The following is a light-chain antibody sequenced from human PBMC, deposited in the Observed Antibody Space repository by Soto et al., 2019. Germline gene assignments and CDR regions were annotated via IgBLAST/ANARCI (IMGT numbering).Light chain of an antibody. V-gene: IGKV3-11*01. J-gene: IGKJ3*01. CDR2: DAS. Sequence: ENVLTQSPATLSLSPGERATLSCRASQSIGSYLAWYQQKPGQAPRLLIYDASNRAPGIPARFSGSGSETDFTLTIDSLEPEDVAVYYCQQRNFWPLTFGPGTRVEIK. CDR3: QQRNFWPLT. CDR1: QSIGSY.